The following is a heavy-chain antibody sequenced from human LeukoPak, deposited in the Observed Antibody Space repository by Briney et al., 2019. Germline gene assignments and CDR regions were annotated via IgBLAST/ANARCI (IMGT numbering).Heavy chain of an antibody. CDR2: ISAYNGNT. CDR3: ARDYYGSGSYYKMGGDFDY. D-gene: IGHD3-10*01. CDR1: GYIFTSYG. V-gene: IGHV1-18*01. Sequence: ASVKVSCKASGYIFTSYGISWVRQTPGQGLEWMGWISAYNGNTNYAQKLQGRVTMTTDTSTSTAYMELRSLRSDDTAVYYCARDYYGSGSYYKMGGDFDYWGQGTLVTVSS. J-gene: IGHJ4*02.